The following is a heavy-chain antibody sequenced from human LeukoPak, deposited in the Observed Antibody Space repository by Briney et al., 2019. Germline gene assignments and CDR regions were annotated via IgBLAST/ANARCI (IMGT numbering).Heavy chain of an antibody. Sequence: SVKVSCKASGGTFSSYAISWVRQAPGQGLEWMGRIIPIFGTANCAQKFQGRVTITTDESTSTAYMELSSLRSEDTAVYYCARASYYYDSSGYYYWGQGTLVTVSS. V-gene: IGHV1-69*05. J-gene: IGHJ4*02. D-gene: IGHD3-22*01. CDR2: IIPIFGTA. CDR3: ARASYYYDSSGYYY. CDR1: GGTFSSYA.